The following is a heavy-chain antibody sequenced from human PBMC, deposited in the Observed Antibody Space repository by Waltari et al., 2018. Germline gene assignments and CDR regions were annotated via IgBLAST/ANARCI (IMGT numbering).Heavy chain of an antibody. Sequence: QVQLVQSGSELKKPGASVKVSCKASGYTFTSYAMNWVRQAPGQGLEGMGWLNTNTGNPTYAQGFTGRFVFSLDTSVSTAYLQISSLKAEDTAVYYCARGPIIAAAPEYYFDYWGQGTLVTVSS. CDR3: ARGPIIAAAPEYYFDY. CDR2: LNTNTGNP. V-gene: IGHV7-4-1*02. D-gene: IGHD6-13*01. J-gene: IGHJ4*02. CDR1: GYTFTSYA.